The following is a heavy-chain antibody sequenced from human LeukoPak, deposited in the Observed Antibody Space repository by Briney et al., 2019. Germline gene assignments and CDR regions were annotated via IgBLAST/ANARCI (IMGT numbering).Heavy chain of an antibody. J-gene: IGHJ6*02. D-gene: IGHD3-22*01. V-gene: IGHV3-30*18. CDR2: ISYDGSNK. Sequence: GRSLRLSCAASGFTFSSYGMQCVRQAPGKGLGWVAVISYDGSNKYYADSVKGRFTISRDNSKNTLYLQMNSLRAEDTAVYYCAKDMIVGAWDVWGQGTTVTVSS. CDR3: AKDMIVGAWDV. CDR1: GFTFSSYG.